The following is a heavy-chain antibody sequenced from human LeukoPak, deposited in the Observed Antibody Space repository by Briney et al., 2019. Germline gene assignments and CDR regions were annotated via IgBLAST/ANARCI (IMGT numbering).Heavy chain of an antibody. V-gene: IGHV1-69*06. D-gene: IGHD6-19*01. CDR3: AVGYSSGWAIGWYFDY. J-gene: IGHJ4*02. CDR1: GGTFSSYA. Sequence: SVKVSCKASGGTFSSYAISWVRQAPGQGLGWMGGIIPIFGTANYAQKFQGRVTITADKSTSTAYMELSSLRSEDTAVYYCAVGYSSGWAIGWYFDYWGQGTLVTVSS. CDR2: IIPIFGTA.